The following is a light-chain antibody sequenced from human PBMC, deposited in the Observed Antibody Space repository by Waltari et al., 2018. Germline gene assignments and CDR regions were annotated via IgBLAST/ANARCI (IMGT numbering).Light chain of an antibody. CDR2: EVN. CDR3: CSYAGTKTFYV. J-gene: IGLJ1*01. CDR1: SSYVGYSDL. Sequence: QSALTQPASVSGSPGQSITISCTGTSSYVGYSDLVPWHQHHPGKAPKLIIFEVNKRPSGISHRFSGSKSGYTASLTISELQPEDEADYYCCSYAGTKTFYVFGSGTKVTVL. V-gene: IGLV2-23*02.